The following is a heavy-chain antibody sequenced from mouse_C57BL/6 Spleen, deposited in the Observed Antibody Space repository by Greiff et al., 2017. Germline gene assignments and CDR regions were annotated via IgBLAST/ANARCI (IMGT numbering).Heavy chain of an antibody. Sequence: QVQLQPPGAELVKPGASVTVSCKASGYTFTSYWMHWVQQRPGQGLEWIGRLHPSDSDTNYNQKFKGKATLTVAKSSSTAYMQLSSLTSEDSAVYYCAIKGDGNYGWFAYGGQGTLGTVSA. V-gene: IGHV1-74*01. CDR2: LHPSDSDT. CDR1: GYTFTSYW. CDR3: AIKGDGNYGWFAY. J-gene: IGHJ3*01. D-gene: IGHD2-1*01.